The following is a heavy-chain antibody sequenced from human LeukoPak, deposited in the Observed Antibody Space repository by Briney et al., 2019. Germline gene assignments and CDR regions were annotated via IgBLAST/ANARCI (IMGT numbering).Heavy chain of an antibody. CDR1: GYTFTSYG. D-gene: IGHD2-2*01. V-gene: IGHV1-18*01. CDR2: LSAYNGNT. Sequence: ASVTVSYTASGYTFTSYGMSWVRQAPGQGLAWVGWLSAYNGNTKYAQKLQGRVTMTTDTSTSTAYMELRSLRSDDTAVYYCAKGGRTSCYAQWEYWGQGTLVTVSS. J-gene: IGHJ4*02. CDR3: AKGGRTSCYAQWEY.